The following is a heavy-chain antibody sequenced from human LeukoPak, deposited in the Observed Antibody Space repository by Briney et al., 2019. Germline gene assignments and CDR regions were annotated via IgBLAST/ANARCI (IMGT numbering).Heavy chain of an antibody. CDR3: ARDSLALGYCSSTSCYLAY. CDR1: GFTFSSYG. J-gene: IGHJ4*02. Sequence: GGSLRLSCAASGFTFSSYGMHWVRQAPGKGLEWVAVIWYDGINKYYADSVKGRFTISRDNSKNTLYLQMNSLRAEDTAVYYCARDSLALGYCSSTSCYLAYWGQGTLVTVSS. V-gene: IGHV3-33*01. CDR2: IWYDGINK. D-gene: IGHD2-2*01.